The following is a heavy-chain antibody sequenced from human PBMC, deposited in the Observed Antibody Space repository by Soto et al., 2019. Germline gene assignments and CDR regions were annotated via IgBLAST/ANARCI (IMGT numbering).Heavy chain of an antibody. Sequence: QVQLVQSGAEVKKPGSSVKVSCKVSGDTFSSHNINWVRQAPGQGLEWMGRIIPTLGKPNYAQKFRDRVTISADQFTSTAYMELSSLRSDDTAVYYCGRDTTTFPYYYGMEVWGQGTTVIVSS. CDR1: GDTFSSHN. J-gene: IGHJ6*02. CDR2: IIPTLGKP. D-gene: IGHD1-1*01. V-gene: IGHV1-69*08. CDR3: GRDTTTFPYYYGMEV.